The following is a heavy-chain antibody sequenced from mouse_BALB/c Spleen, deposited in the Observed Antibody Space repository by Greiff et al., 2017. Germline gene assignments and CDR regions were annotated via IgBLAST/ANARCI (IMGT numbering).Heavy chain of an antibody. CDR1: GYSITSGYY. CDR2: ISYDGSN. D-gene: IGHD2-2*01. V-gene: IGHV3-6*02. CDR3: ARGLRRGYYFDY. J-gene: IGHJ2*01. Sequence: EVKLMESGPGLVKPSQSLSLTCSVTGYSITSGYYWNWIRQFPGNKLEWMGYISYDGSNNYNPSLKNRISITRDTSKNQFFLKLNSVTTEDTATYYCARGLRRGYYFDYWGQGTTLTVSS.